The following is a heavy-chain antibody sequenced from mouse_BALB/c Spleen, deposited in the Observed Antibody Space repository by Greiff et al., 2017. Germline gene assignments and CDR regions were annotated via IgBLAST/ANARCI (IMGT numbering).Heavy chain of an antibody. CDR3: ARGGNDYDGSYFDY. D-gene: IGHD2-4*01. CDR2: IYPGGGYT. J-gene: IGHJ2*01. CDR1: GYTFTNYW. Sequence: VQLQESGAELVRPGTSVKISCKASGYTFTNYWLGWVKQRPGHGLEWIGDIYPGGGYTNYNEKFKGKATLTADTSSSTAYMQLSSLTSEDSAVYFCARGGNDYDGSYFDYWGQGTTLTVSS. V-gene: IGHV1-63*02.